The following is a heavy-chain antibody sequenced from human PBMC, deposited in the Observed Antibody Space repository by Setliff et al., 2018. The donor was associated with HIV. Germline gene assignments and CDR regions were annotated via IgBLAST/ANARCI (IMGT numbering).Heavy chain of an antibody. CDR2: ISPGGSFM. V-gene: IGHV3-21*01. CDR3: ARDGGPGSAWGDYSYYYTMDV. D-gene: IGHD6-19*01. Sequence: GGSLRLSCAASGFDFTSYTMTWVRQAPGKGLEWVASISPGGSFMYYGDSIQGRFTISRDDAKSSLYLQMNSLKVEDTATYFCARDGGPGSAWGDYSYYYTMDVWGKGTTVTVSS. J-gene: IGHJ6*03. CDR1: GFDFTSYT.